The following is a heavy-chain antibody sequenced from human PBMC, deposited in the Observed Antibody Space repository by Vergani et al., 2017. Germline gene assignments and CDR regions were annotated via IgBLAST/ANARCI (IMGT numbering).Heavy chain of an antibody. CDR3: ARDLTSTRPYSGGWYKSSPCGY. Sequence: EVQLVESGGGVVRPGGSLRLSCAASGFTFSSYSMNWVRQAPGKGLEWVSSISSSSSYIYYADSVKGRFTISRDNAKNSLYLQMNSLRAEDTAVYYCARDLTSTRPYSGGWYKSSPCGYWGQGTLVTVSS. CDR1: GFTFSSYS. D-gene: IGHD6-19*01. CDR2: ISSSSSYI. J-gene: IGHJ4*02. V-gene: IGHV3-21*01.